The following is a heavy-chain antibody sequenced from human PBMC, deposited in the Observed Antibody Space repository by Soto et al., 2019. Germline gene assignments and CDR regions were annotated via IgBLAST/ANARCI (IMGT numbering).Heavy chain of an antibody. CDR2: IDPSDSYT. J-gene: IGHJ6*02. CDR1: GYSFTSYW. Sequence: PGESLKISCKGSGYSFTSYWISWVRQMPGKGLEWMGRIDPSDSYTNYSPSFQGHVTISADKSNSTAYLQWSSLKASDTAMYYCARRGSTAAAGINYYYYGMDVWGQGTTVTVSS. CDR3: ARRGSTAAAGINYYYYGMDV. V-gene: IGHV5-10-1*01. D-gene: IGHD6-13*01.